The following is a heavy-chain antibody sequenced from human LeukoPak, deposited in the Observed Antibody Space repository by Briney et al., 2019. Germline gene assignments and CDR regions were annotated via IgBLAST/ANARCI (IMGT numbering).Heavy chain of an antibody. CDR1: GGSISSSSYY. CDR3: ARTKIMNWFDP. D-gene: IGHD3-16*01. J-gene: IGHJ5*02. V-gene: IGHV4-39*01. Sequence: SETLSLTCTVSGGSISSSSYYWGWIRQPPGKGLEWIGSIYYSGGTYYNPSLKSRVTISVDTSKNQFSLKLSSVTAADTAVYYCARTKIMNWFDPWGQGTLVTVSS. CDR2: IYYSGGT.